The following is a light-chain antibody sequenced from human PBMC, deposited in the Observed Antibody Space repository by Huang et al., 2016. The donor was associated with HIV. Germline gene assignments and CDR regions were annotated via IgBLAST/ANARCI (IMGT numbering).Light chain of an antibody. Sequence: DIQMTQSPSTLSASVGDRVTITCRASQSISSWLAWYQQKPGKVPKLLIYKVSNLESGVPSRFSGSGSGTEFTLTISSLQPDDFATYYCQQYDSYSRTFGQGTKVEIK. CDR3: QQYDSYSRT. J-gene: IGKJ1*01. V-gene: IGKV1-5*03. CDR2: KVS. CDR1: QSISSW.